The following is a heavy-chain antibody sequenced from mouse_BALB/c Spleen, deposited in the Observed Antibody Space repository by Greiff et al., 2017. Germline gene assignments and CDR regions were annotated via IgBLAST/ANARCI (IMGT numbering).Heavy chain of an antibody. J-gene: IGHJ4*01. CDR3: TRDNGYDVSLYAMDY. Sequence: EVMLVESGGGLVKPGGSLKLSCAASGFTFSSYTMSWVRQTPEKRLEWVATISSGGSYTYYPDSVKGRFTISRDNAKNTLYLQMSSLKSEDTAMYYCTRDNGYDVSLYAMDYWGQGTSVTVSS. V-gene: IGHV5-6-4*01. CDR2: ISSGGSYT. CDR1: GFTFSSYT. D-gene: IGHD2-2*01.